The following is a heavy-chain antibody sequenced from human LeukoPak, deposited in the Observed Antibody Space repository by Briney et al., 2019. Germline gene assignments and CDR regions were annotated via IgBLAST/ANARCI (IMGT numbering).Heavy chain of an antibody. CDR2: IYCDVNLI. J-gene: IGHJ6*02. CDR3: ARRVPNYGMDL. Sequence: PGGSLRLSCVASVFFFRGYEMNWVREAKEKGLEGILNIYCDVNLIHNADSAKGRFTISRDNAQNSVYLQMTSLRVEDTAVYYCARRVPNYGMDLWGQGTTVTVSS. CDR1: VFFFRGYE. V-gene: IGHV3-48*03.